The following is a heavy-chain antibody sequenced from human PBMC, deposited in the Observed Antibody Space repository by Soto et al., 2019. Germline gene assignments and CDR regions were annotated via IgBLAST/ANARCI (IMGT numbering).Heavy chain of an antibody. Sequence: SETLSLTCTVSGGSISSYYWSWIRQPPGKGLEWIGYIYYSGSTNYNPSLKSRVTISVDTSKNQFSLKLSSVTAADTAVYYCARGDCSSTSCLYYYYYGMDVWGQGTTVTRLL. CDR1: GGSISSYY. J-gene: IGHJ6*02. CDR2: IYYSGST. V-gene: IGHV4-59*01. CDR3: ARGDCSSTSCLYYYYYGMDV. D-gene: IGHD2-2*01.